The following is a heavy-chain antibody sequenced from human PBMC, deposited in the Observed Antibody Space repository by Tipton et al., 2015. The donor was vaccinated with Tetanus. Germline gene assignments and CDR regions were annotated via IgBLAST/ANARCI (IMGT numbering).Heavy chain of an antibody. J-gene: IGHJ2*01. CDR1: GASISDKKYY. D-gene: IGHD3-3*02. V-gene: IGHV4-39*02. CDR3: ARESIRLIGEVIFRYFDL. CDR2: IYFEGST. Sequence: TLSLTCTVSGASISDKKYYWGWIRQPPGKGLEWMASIYFEGSTYYSPSLKSRLTIDVDTSRNLFSLRLTSVTAADTAVYYCARESIRLIGEVIFRYFDLWGRGTLVTVSS.